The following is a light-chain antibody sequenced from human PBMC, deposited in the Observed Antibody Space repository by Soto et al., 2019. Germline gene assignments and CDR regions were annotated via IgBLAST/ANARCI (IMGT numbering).Light chain of an antibody. V-gene: IGLV1-40*01. CDR1: SSNIGAGYD. CDR2: DNT. J-gene: IGLJ2*01. Sequence: QSVLTQPSSVSGAPGQRVTISCTGSSSNIGAGYDVHGYQQLPGTAPKLLIYDNTNRPSGVPDRFSGSKSGTSASLAITGLQAEDEADYYCQSYDISLSGSVVFGGGTKLTVL. CDR3: QSYDISLSGSVV.